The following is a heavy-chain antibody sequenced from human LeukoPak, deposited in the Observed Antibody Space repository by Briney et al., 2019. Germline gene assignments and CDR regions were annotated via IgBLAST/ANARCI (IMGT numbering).Heavy chain of an antibody. CDR1: GFTFGSYG. D-gene: IGHD3-3*01. V-gene: IGHV3-33*01. J-gene: IGHJ4*02. Sequence: PGRSLRLSCAASGFTFGSYGMHWVRQAPGKGLEWVAVIWYDGSNKYYADSVKGRFTISRDNSKNTLYLQMNSLRAEDTAVYYCARPHDYDFWSGYQHPYYFDYWGQGTLVTVSS. CDR3: ARPHDYDFWSGYQHPYYFDY. CDR2: IWYDGSNK.